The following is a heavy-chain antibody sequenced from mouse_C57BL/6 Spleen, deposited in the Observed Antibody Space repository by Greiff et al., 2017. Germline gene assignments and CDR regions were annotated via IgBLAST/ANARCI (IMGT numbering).Heavy chain of an antibody. CDR3: ARYGVTAWFAY. D-gene: IGHD2-2*01. Sequence: QVQLQQSGAELMKPGASVKLSCKATGYTFTGYWIEWVKQRPGHGLEWIGEILPGSGSTNYNEKFKGKATFTADTSSNTAYMQLSSLTTEDSAIYYCARYGVTAWFAYWGQGTLVTVSA. CDR1: GYTFTGYW. V-gene: IGHV1-9*01. J-gene: IGHJ3*01. CDR2: ILPGSGST.